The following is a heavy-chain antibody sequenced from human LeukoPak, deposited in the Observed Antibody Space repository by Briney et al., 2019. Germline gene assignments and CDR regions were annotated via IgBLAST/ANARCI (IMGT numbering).Heavy chain of an antibody. CDR3: AREKMVRINWFDP. CDR2: INSDGSST. V-gene: IGHV3-74*01. Sequence: GGSLRLSCAASGFTFSSYWMHWVRQAPGKGLVWISRINSDGSSTSYADSVKGRFTISRDNAKNTLYLQMNSLRAEDTAVYYCAREKMVRINWFDPWGQGTLVTVSS. D-gene: IGHD3-10*01. CDR1: GFTFSSYW. J-gene: IGHJ5*02.